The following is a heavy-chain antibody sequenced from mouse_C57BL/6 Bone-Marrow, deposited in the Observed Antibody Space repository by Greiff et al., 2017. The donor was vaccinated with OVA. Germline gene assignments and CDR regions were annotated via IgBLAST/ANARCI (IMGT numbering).Heavy chain of an antibody. D-gene: IGHD2-5*01. CDR1: GFTFSSYA. J-gene: IGHJ3*01. Sequence: EVHLVESGGGLVKPGGSLKLSCAASGFTFSSYAMSWVRQTPEKRLEWVATISDGGSYTYYPDNVKGRFTISRDNAKNNLYLQMSHLKSEDTAMYYCARGFYSNYEAYWGQGTLVTVSA. CDR2: ISDGGSYT. CDR3: ARGFYSNYEAY. V-gene: IGHV5-4*01.